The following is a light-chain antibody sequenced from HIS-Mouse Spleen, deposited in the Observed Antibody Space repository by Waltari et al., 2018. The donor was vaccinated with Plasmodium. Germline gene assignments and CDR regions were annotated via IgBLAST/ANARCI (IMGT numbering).Light chain of an antibody. J-gene: IGLJ3*02. CDR2: EDS. CDR3: YSTDSSGNHRV. CDR1: ALPKKY. V-gene: IGLV3-10*01. Sequence: SYELTQPPSVSVSPGQTARITCSGDALPKKYAYWYQQKSGQAPVLVIYEDSKRPSGIPGRFSGSSSGTMATLTIRWAQVEDEADYYCYSTDSSGNHRVFGGGTKLTVL.